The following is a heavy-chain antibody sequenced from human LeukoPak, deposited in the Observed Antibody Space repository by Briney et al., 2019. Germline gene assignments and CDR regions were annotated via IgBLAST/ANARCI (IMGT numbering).Heavy chain of an antibody. V-gene: IGHV1-18*01. D-gene: IGHD2/OR15-2a*01. Sequence: GASVKVSCKASGYTFTSYGISWVRQAPGQGLEWMGWISAYNGNTNYAQKLQGRVTMTTDTSTSTAYMELRSLRSDDTAVYYCAGDRNFPHPIPRPAFDIWGQGTMVTVSS. CDR2: ISAYNGNT. CDR3: AGDRNFPHPIPRPAFDI. CDR1: GYTFTSYG. J-gene: IGHJ3*02.